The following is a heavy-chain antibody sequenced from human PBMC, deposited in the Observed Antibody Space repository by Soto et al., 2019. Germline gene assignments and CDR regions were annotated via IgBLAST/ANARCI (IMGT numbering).Heavy chain of an antibody. CDR1: GGSISSSSYY. V-gene: IGHV4-39*01. D-gene: IGHD2-15*01. CDR3: ARYCSGGSCYSTHWFDP. Sequence: SETLSLTCTVSGGSISSSSYYWGWIRQPPGKGLEWIGSIYYSGSTYYNPSLKSRVTISVDTSKNQFSLKLSSVTAADTAVYYCARYCSGGSCYSTHWFDPWGQGTLVTVSS. J-gene: IGHJ5*02. CDR2: IYYSGST.